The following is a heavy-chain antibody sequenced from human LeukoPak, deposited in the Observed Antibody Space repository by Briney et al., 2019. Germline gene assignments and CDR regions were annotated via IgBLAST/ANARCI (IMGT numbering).Heavy chain of an antibody. CDR2: IYTSGYA. CDR3: AREPLWSGNSYYYYYMDV. D-gene: IGHD3-3*01. J-gene: IGHJ6*03. Sequence: SETLSLTCPVPGGSISCYYWSWIRQPAGKGLEWIGRIYTSGYANSNPSLKSRVTMSVDTSKNQFSLKLSSVTAADTAVYYCAREPLWSGNSYYYYYMDVWGKGTTVTVSS. CDR1: GGSISCYY. V-gene: IGHV4-4*07.